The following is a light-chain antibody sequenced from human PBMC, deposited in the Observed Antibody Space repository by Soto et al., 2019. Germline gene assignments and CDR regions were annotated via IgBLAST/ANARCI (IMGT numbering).Light chain of an antibody. Sequence: QSALTQPPSVSGAPGQRVTISCTGSISNIGAGYDVHWYQQLPGTVPKVLIYGNSNRPSGVPDRFSGSKSGTSASLAISGLQSEDEADYYCAAWDDSLNAFYVFGTGTKVTVL. V-gene: IGLV1-40*01. CDR3: AAWDDSLNAFYV. CDR2: GNS. J-gene: IGLJ1*01. CDR1: ISNIGAGYD.